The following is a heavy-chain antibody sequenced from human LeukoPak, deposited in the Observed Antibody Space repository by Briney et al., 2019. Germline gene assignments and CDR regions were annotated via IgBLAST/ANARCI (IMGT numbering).Heavy chain of an antibody. D-gene: IGHD5-18*01. CDR3: ARADWDTAMIDY. V-gene: IGHV3-53*01. CDR2: IYSDNT. J-gene: IGHJ4*02. Sequence: GGSLRLSCTVSGFTVSSNSMSWVRQAPGKGLEWVSFIYSDNTHYSDSVKGRFTISRDNSKNTLYLQMNSLRAEDTAVYYCARADWDTAMIDYWGQGTLVTVSS. CDR1: GFTVSSNS.